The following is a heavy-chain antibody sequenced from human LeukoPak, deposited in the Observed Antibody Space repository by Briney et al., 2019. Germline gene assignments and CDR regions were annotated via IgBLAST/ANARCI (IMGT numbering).Heavy chain of an antibody. CDR2: IDTSGNT. CDR3: AREFDS. V-gene: IGHV4-61*02. J-gene: IGHJ4*02. CDR1: GYSISSGYY. Sequence: SETLSLTCAVSGYSISSGYYGSWIRQPAGEGLEWIGRIDTSGNTNYNPSLKSRVTISVDTSKIQFSLRLSSVTAADTAIYYCAREFDSWGLGTLVTVSS.